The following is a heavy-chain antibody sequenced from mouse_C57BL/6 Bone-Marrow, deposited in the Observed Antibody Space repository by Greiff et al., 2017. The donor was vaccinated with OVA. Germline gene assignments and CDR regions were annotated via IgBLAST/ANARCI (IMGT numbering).Heavy chain of an antibody. D-gene: IGHD1-1*01. CDR3: AAPLLLRYYAMDY. CDR2: IDPSDSYT. Sequence: QVQLQQPGAELVKPGASVKLSCKASGYTFTSYWMQWVKQRPGQGLEWIGEIDPSDSYTNYKQKFKGKATLTVDTSSSTAYMQLSSLTSEDSAVYYCAAPLLLRYYAMDYWGQGTSVTVSS. V-gene: IGHV1-50*01. J-gene: IGHJ4*01. CDR1: GYTFTSYW.